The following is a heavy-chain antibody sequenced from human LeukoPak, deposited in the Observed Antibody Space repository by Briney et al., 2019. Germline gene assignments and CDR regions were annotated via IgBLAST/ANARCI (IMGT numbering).Heavy chain of an antibody. D-gene: IGHD4-11*01. CDR3: AKDGNDYTYYFDY. CDR1: GFTFSSYG. V-gene: IGHV3-30*18. CDR2: ISYDGSHK. J-gene: IGHJ4*02. Sequence: QSGGSLRLSCAASGFTFSSYGMHSVRQAPGKGLEWVAVISYDGSHKYYADSVKGRFTISRDNSKNTLYLQMNSLRAEDTAVYYCAKDGNDYTYYFDYWGQGTLVTVSS.